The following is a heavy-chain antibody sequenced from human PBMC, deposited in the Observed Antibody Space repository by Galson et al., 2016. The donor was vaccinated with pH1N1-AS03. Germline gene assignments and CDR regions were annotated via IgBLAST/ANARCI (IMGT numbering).Heavy chain of an antibody. Sequence: LRLSCAASGFSFRDYWMSWVRQPPGKGLEWIGEISHSGSTIYNPSLKSRVTVSLDTSKNQFSLKLSSVTAADTAMYYCARDPDYYDSSGYHHDTFDMWGQGTMVTVSS. D-gene: IGHD3-22*01. CDR2: ISHSGST. V-gene: IGHV4-34*01. CDR1: GFSFRDYW. CDR3: ARDPDYYDSSGYHHDTFDM. J-gene: IGHJ3*02.